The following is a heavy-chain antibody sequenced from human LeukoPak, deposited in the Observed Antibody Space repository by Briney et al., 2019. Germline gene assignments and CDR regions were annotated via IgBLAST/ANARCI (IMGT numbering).Heavy chain of an antibody. CDR2: IIPIFGTA. J-gene: IGHJ6*03. CDR1: GGTFSSYA. Sequence: SVKVSCKASGGTFSSYAISWVRQAPGQGLEWMGGIIPIFGTANYAQKFQGRVTITADESTSTAYMELSSLRSEDTAVYYCARGRHTARAYYYYMDVWGKGTTVTVSS. CDR3: ARGRHTARAYYYYMDV. V-gene: IGHV1-69*13. D-gene: IGHD5-18*01.